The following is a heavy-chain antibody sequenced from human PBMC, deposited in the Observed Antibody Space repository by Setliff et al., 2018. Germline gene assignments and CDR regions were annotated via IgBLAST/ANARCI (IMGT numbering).Heavy chain of an antibody. V-gene: IGHV4-4*02. CDR3: ARLPNYVWGSPVDY. D-gene: IGHD3-16*01. CDR2: IYHDGNS. Sequence: SETLSLTCAVSGASINSLTWWSWVRQPPGKGLEWIGEIYHDGNSNFNPSVHYSPSLESRVTISVDTSKNQFSLTLSSVTAADTAVYYCARLPNYVWGSPVDYWGQGTLVTVSS. J-gene: IGHJ4*02. CDR1: GASINSLTW.